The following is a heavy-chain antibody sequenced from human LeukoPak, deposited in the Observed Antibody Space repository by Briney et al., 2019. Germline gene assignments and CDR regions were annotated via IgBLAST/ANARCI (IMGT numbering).Heavy chain of an antibody. CDR3: AKDTKVGRFHYYYGMDV. CDR1: GYTFTRYS. CDR2: INPSGGST. Sequence: ASVKVSCKASGYTFTRYSMHWVRQAPGQGLEWMGIINPSGGSTSYAQKFQGRVTMTRDTSTSTVYMELSSLRAEDTAVYYCAKDTKVGRFHYYYGMDVWGQGTTVTVSS. D-gene: IGHD1-26*01. V-gene: IGHV1-46*01. J-gene: IGHJ6*02.